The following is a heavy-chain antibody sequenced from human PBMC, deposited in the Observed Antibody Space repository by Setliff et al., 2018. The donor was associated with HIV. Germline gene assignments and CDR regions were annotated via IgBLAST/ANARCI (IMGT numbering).Heavy chain of an antibody. Sequence: PSETLSLTCTVSGGSISSSSYYWGWIRQPPGKGLEWIGSIYYSGSTYYNPSLKTRVTISVDTSKNQFSLKLSSVTAADTAVYYCASGEPYYYDSTGYSGNYFDYWGQGTLVTVSS. CDR2: IYYSGST. CDR3: ASGEPYYYDSTGYSGNYFDY. J-gene: IGHJ4*02. CDR1: GGSISSSSYY. D-gene: IGHD3-22*01. V-gene: IGHV4-39*01.